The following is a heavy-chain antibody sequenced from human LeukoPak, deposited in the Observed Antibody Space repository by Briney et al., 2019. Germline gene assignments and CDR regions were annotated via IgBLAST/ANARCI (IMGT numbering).Heavy chain of an antibody. V-gene: IGHV4-59*12. CDR2: IYYSGST. CDR3: ARDRALGGWLLTFDY. J-gene: IGHJ4*02. Sequence: SETLSLTCTVSGGSISSYYWSWIRQPPGKGLEWIGHIYYSGSTHYNPSLKSRVTISVDTSKNQFSLKLSSVTAADTAVYYCARDRALGGWLLTFDYWGRGTLVTVSS. CDR1: GGSISSYY. D-gene: IGHD5-24*01.